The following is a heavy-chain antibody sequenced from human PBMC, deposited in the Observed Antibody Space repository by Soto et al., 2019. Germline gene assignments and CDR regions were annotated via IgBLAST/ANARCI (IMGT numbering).Heavy chain of an antibody. CDR2: IYHSGST. Sequence: SETLSLTCAVSGGSISSSNWWSWVRQPPGKGLEWIGEIYHSGSTNYNPSLKSRVTISVDKSKNQFSLKLSSVTAADTAVYYCARXLIAAAGRFYYYYYGMDVWGQGTTVTVSS. J-gene: IGHJ6*02. D-gene: IGHD6-13*01. CDR3: ARXLIAAAGRFYYYYYGMDV. CDR1: GGSISSSNW. V-gene: IGHV4-4*02.